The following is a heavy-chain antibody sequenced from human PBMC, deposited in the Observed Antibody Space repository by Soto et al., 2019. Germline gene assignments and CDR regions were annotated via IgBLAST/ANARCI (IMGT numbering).Heavy chain of an antibody. Sequence: PSETLSLTCSVSAGSISTYHWSWIRQPAGKGLEWIGRIYYTGSTDYNPSLKSRVTMSVDTSKNQFPLKVSSVTAADTAVYYCARDCSGGACYPASFDYWGQGTLVTVSS. CDR1: AGSISTYH. CDR3: ARDCSGGACYPASFDY. D-gene: IGHD2-15*01. V-gene: IGHV4-4*07. CDR2: IYYTGST. J-gene: IGHJ4*02.